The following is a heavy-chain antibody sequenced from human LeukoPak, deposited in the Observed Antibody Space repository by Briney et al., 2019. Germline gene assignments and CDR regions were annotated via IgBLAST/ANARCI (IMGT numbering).Heavy chain of an antibody. V-gene: IGHV5-51*01. CDR3: ARHDRDGYNYWYNWFDP. CDR2: IYPGDSDT. D-gene: IGHD5-24*01. CDR1: GYSFTSYW. J-gene: IGHJ5*02. Sequence: GESLKISCKGSGYSFTSYWIGWVRQMPGKGLECMGIIYPGDSDTKYSPSFQGQVTISADKSISTAYLQWSSLKASDTAMYYCARHDRDGYNYWYNWFDPWGQGTLVTVSS.